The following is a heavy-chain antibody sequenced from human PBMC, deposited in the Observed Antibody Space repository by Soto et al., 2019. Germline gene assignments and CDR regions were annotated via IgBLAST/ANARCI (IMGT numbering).Heavy chain of an antibody. D-gene: IGHD2-21*02. J-gene: IGHJ1*01. Sequence: GGPLTLSCPASGLTLSSYTMNWFRQAPGKGLEWVSSISSSSSYIYYADSVKGRFTISRDNAKNSLYLQMNSLRAEDTAVYYCARGLSDSYFQHWGQGTLVTVSS. V-gene: IGHV3-21*01. CDR1: GLTLSSYT. CDR2: ISSSSSYI. CDR3: ARGLSDSYFQH.